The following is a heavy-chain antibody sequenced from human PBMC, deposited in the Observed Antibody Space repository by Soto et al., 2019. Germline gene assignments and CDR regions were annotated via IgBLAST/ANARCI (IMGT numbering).Heavy chain of an antibody. CDR2: IWYDGSNK. Sequence: GGSLRLSCAASGFTFSSYGMHWVRQAPGKGLEWVAVIWYDGSNKYYADSVKGRFTISRDNSKNTLYLQMNSLRAEDTAVYYCAREGITGTTFFDYWGQGTLVTVSS. CDR3: AREGITGTTFFDY. J-gene: IGHJ4*02. V-gene: IGHV3-33*01. CDR1: GFTFSSYG. D-gene: IGHD1-7*01.